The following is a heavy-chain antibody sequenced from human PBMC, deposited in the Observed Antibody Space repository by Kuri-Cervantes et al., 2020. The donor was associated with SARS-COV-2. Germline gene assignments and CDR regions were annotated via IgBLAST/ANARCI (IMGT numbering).Heavy chain of an antibody. V-gene: IGHV4-39*01. D-gene: IGHD6-6*01. CDR3: ASIAARPYFDY. Sequence: QALSHTCAVYGGSFSNYYWGWFRQPPGKGLAWIGRIYYSGSTYYNPSLKRRVTISVHTSKTQFSLKLSPVSAADTAVYYCASIAARPYFDYWGQGTLVTDSS. CDR1: GGSFSNYY. CDR2: IYYSGST. J-gene: IGHJ4*02.